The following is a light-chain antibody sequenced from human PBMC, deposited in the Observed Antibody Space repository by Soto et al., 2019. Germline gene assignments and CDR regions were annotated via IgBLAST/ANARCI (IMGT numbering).Light chain of an antibody. CDR1: QSVYST. V-gene: IGKV3-15*01. CDR3: QQYNKWPFT. Sequence: EIVMTQSPATLSVSPGERATLSCRASQSVYSTLAWYQQKPGQAPSLLIYHASTRDTGIPARFSGSGSGTEFTLTISSLQSEDFAVYYCQQYNKWPFTFGGGNKLEIK. CDR2: HAS. J-gene: IGKJ4*01.